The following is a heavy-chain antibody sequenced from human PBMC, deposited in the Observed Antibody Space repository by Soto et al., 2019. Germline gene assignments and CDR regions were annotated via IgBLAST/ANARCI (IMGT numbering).Heavy chain of an antibody. D-gene: IGHD3-22*01. CDR3: ARHKAFYYDSSGD. CDR1: GYGFTSYW. Sequence: XESLKISGKGSGYGFTSYWISWVRQMPGKGLEWMGRIDPSDSYTNYSPSFQGHVTMSADKSINTAYLQWSSLKASDSAMYYCARHKAFYYDSSGDWGQGSLVTVSS. J-gene: IGHJ4*02. V-gene: IGHV5-10-1*01. CDR2: IDPSDSYT.